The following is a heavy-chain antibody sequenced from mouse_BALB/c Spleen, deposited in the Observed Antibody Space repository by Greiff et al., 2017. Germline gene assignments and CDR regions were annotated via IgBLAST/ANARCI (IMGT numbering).Heavy chain of an antibody. CDR3: ARGQEVRGDY. V-gene: IGHV5-6-5*01. CDR1: GFTFSSYA. Sequence: EVQGVESGGGLVKPGGSLKLSCAASGFTFSSYAMSWVRQTPEKRLEWVASISSGGSTYYPDSVKGRFTISRDNARNILYLQMSSLRSEDTAMYYCARGQEVRGDYWGQGTTLTVSS. D-gene: IGHD2-14*01. CDR2: ISSGGST. J-gene: IGHJ2*01.